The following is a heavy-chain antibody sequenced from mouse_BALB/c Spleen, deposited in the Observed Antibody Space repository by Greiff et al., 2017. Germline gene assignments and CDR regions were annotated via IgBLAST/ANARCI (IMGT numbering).Heavy chain of an antibody. J-gene: IGHJ4*01. CDR3: AREGTTVVRLAMDY. D-gene: IGHD1-1*01. CDR2: ISDGGSYT. Sequence: EVQLVESGGGLVKPGGSLKLSCAASGFTFSDYYMYWVRQTPEKRLEWVATISDGGSYTYYPDSVKGRFTISRDNAKNNLYLQMSSLKSEDTAMYYCAREGTTVVRLAMDYWGQGTSVTVSS. V-gene: IGHV5-4*02. CDR1: GFTFSDYY.